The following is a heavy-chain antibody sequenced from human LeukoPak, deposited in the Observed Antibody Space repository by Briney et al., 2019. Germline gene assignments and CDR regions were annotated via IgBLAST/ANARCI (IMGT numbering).Heavy chain of an antibody. J-gene: IGHJ4*02. D-gene: IGHD3-9*01. V-gene: IGHV1-18*01. CDR3: ARGYYDILTGYYDDY. Sequence: ASVKVSRKASGYTFTSYGISWVRQAPGQGLEWMGWISAYNGNTNYAQKLQGRVTMTTDTSTSTAYMELRSLRSDDTAVYYCARGYYDILTGYYDDYWGQGTLVTVSS. CDR1: GYTFTSYG. CDR2: ISAYNGNT.